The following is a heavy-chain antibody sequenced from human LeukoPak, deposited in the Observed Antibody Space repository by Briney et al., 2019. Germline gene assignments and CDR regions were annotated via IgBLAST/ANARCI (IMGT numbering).Heavy chain of an antibody. Sequence: GGSLRLSCAASGFTFSSYEMNWVRQAPGKGLEWVSYISSSSSTIYYADSVKGRFTISRDNSKNTLYLQMNSLRAEDTAVYYCAREGAYGDYDDAFDIWGQGTMVTVSS. V-gene: IGHV3-48*01. J-gene: IGHJ3*02. CDR3: AREGAYGDYDDAFDI. CDR1: GFTFSSYE. D-gene: IGHD4-17*01. CDR2: ISSSSSTI.